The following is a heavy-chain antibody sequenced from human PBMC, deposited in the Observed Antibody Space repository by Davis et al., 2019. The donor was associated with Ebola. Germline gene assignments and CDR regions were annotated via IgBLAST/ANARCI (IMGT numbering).Heavy chain of an antibody. CDR3: ARGLTPHDDYGAGD. CDR1: GYTFNLYG. J-gene: IGHJ4*02. V-gene: IGHV1-18*01. Sequence: ASVKVSCKASGYTFNLYGISWVRQAPGQGLEWMGWISAYNGNTNYAQRFQDRVTMTTDTSTNTAYMEVRSLRSDDTAVYYCARGLTPHDDYGAGDWGQGTLVTVSS. CDR2: ISAYNGNT. D-gene: IGHD4-17*01.